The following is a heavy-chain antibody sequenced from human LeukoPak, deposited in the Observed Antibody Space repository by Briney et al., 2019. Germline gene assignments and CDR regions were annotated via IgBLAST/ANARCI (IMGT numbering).Heavy chain of an antibody. Sequence: SETLSLTCAVYGGSFSGYSWSWIRQPPGRGLEWIGEINHSGSTNYNPSLKSRVTISVDTSKNQFSLKLSSVTAADTAVYYCARANWGSGIDYWGQGTLVTASS. CDR3: ARANWGSGIDY. J-gene: IGHJ4*02. D-gene: IGHD7-27*01. V-gene: IGHV4-34*01. CDR2: INHSGST. CDR1: GGSFSGYS.